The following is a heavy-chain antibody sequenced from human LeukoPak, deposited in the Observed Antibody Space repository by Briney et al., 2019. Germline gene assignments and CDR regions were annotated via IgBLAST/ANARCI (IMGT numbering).Heavy chain of an antibody. D-gene: IGHD3-22*01. CDR3: TRGPYYYDSSGPPPGIY. CDR1: GFTFGDYA. J-gene: IGHJ4*02. CDR2: IRSKTYGGTT. V-gene: IGHV3-49*04. Sequence: GGSLRLSCTASGFTFGDYAMTWVRQAPGKGLEWVGFIRSKTYGGTTEYAASVKDRFIISRDDSKSIAYLQMNSLKTEDTAVYYCTRGPYYYDSSGPPPGIYWGQGTLVTVSS.